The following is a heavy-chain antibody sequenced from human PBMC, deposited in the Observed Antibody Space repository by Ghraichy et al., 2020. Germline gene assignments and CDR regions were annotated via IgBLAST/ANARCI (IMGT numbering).Heavy chain of an antibody. CDR1: GVSISSSSFY. V-gene: IGHV4-39*01. CDR3: ARTPARPFNYFDY. CDR2: IYYSGNT. D-gene: IGHD6-6*01. J-gene: IGHJ4*02. Sequence: SETLSLTCTVSGVSISSSSFYWGWIRQPPGKGLEGIGTIYYSGNTYYSPSLKSRITIIEDTSKTQFSLKLSLVTAADTAVYYCARTPARPFNYFDYWGQGTLVTVSS.